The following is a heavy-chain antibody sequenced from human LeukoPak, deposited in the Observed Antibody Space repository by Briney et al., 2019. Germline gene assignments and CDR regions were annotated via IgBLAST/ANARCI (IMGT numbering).Heavy chain of an antibody. J-gene: IGHJ4*02. CDR1: GFTFSSYG. CDR2: ISYDGSNK. CDR3: AKGLGDGSGPDY. Sequence: PGGSLRLSCAASGFTFSSYGMHWVRQAPGKGLEWVAVISYDGSNKYYADSVKGRFTISRDNSKNTLYLQMNSLRAEDTAVYYCAKGLGDGSGPDYWGQGTLVTVSS. D-gene: IGHD3-10*01. V-gene: IGHV3-30*18.